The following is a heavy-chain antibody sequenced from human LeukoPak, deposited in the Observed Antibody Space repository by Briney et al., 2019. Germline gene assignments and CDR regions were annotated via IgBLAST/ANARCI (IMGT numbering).Heavy chain of an antibody. J-gene: IGHJ5*02. CDR3: AREIAAAKNWFGP. D-gene: IGHD6-13*01. CDR2: IYYSGST. V-gene: IGHV4-31*03. CDR1: GGSISSGGYY. Sequence: PSETLSLTCTVSGGSISSGGYYWSWIRQHPGKGLEWIGYIYYSGSTYYNPSLKSRVTISVDTSKNQFSLKLSSVTAADTAVYYCAREIAAAKNWFGPWGQGTLVTVSS.